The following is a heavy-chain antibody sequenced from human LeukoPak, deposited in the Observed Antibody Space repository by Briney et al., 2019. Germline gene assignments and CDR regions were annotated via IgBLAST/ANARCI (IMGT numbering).Heavy chain of an antibody. CDR1: GGSFSGYY. CDR2: INHSGST. Sequence: SETLSLTCAVYGGSFSGYYWSWIRQPPGKGLEWIGEINHSGSTNYNPSLKSRVTISVDTSKNQFSLKLSSVTAADTAVNYCARGYSPVVVVAATVYFDYWGQGTLVTVSS. CDR3: ARGYSPVVVVAATVYFDY. J-gene: IGHJ4*02. V-gene: IGHV4-34*01. D-gene: IGHD2-15*01.